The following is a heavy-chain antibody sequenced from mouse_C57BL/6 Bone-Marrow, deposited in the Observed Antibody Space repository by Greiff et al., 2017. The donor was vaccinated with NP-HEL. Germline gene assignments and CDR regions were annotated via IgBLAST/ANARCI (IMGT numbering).Heavy chain of an antibody. V-gene: IGHV1-82*01. CDR1: GYAFSSSW. Sequence: QVQLQQSGPELVKPGASVKISCKASGYAFSSSWMNWVKQRPGKGLEWIGRIYPGDGDTNYNGKFKGKATLTADKSSSTAYMQLSSLTSDDSAVYFCASSTMVTNYFDYWGQGTTLTVSS. D-gene: IGHD2-2*01. J-gene: IGHJ2*01. CDR3: ASSTMVTNYFDY. CDR2: IYPGDGDT.